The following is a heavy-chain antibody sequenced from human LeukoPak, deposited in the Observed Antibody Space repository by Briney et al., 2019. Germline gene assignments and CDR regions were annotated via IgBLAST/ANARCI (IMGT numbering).Heavy chain of an antibody. D-gene: IGHD3-22*01. Sequence: PSETLSLTCNVSGGSISNYYWSWIRQPPGKGLEWIGEINHSGSTNYNPSLKSRVTISVDTSKNQFSLKLSSVTAADTAVYYCARHVDLRYYDGSGYPGLDYYYYYGMDVWGQGTTVTVSS. CDR3: ARHVDLRYYDGSGYPGLDYYYYYGMDV. CDR2: INHSGST. CDR1: GGSISNYY. J-gene: IGHJ6*02. V-gene: IGHV4-34*01.